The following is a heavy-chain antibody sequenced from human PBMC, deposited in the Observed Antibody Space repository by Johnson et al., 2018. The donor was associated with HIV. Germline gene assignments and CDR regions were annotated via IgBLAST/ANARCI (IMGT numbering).Heavy chain of an antibody. CDR2: ISWNSGSI. V-gene: IGHV3-9*01. CDR1: GFTFDDYA. J-gene: IGHJ3*02. Sequence: VQLVESGGGVVQPGRSLRLSCTASGFTFDDYAMHWVRQAPGKGLEWVSGISWNSGSIGYADSVKGRFTISRDNAKNSLYLQMNSLRAEDTALYYCAKDRAVAGYDAFDIWGQGTMVTVSS. D-gene: IGHD6-19*01. CDR3: AKDRAVAGYDAFDI.